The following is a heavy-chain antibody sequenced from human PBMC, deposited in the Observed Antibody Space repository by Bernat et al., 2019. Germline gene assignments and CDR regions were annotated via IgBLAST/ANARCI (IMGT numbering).Heavy chain of an antibody. Sequence: QLQLQESGPGLVKPSETLSLTCTVSGGSISSSSYYWSWIRQPPGKGLEWIGYIYYSGSTNYNPSLKSRVTISVDTSKNQFSLKLSSVTAADTAVYYCARGMGDFWSGYYTTFWDYWGQGTLVTVSS. V-gene: IGHV4-61*01. CDR3: ARGMGDFWSGYYTTFWDY. CDR1: GGSISSSSYY. D-gene: IGHD3-3*01. J-gene: IGHJ4*02. CDR2: IYYSGST.